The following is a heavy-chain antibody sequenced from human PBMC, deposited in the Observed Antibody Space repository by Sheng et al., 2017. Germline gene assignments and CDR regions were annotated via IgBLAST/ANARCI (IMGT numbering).Heavy chain of an antibody. Sequence: EVQLVESGGGLVKPGGSLRLSCAASGFTFSSYSMNWVRQAPGKGLEWVSFISSSGSYMYYADSLKGRFTISRDNAKNSLYLQMNSLRAEDTAVYYCARDPTLASYYDSGGFNWGQGTLVTVSS. D-gene: IGHD3-22*01. J-gene: IGHJ4*02. CDR1: GFTFSSYS. CDR2: ISSSGSYM. V-gene: IGHV3-21*01. CDR3: ARDPTLASYYDSGGFN.